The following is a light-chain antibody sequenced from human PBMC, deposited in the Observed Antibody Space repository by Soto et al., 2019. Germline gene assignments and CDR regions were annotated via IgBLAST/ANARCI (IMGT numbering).Light chain of an antibody. V-gene: IGKV3-15*01. CDR2: GAS. CDR1: QRVSSN. CDR3: QKYNKWPRT. J-gene: IGKJ1*01. Sequence: VMTKSLVPLSVAPVERSKLYFMASQRVSSNLAWYQQKPGQAPRLLIYGASTRATGIPDRFSGSGSGTECTLTMSSLQSEDFAVDYCQKYNKWPRTGGQGNKVDIK.